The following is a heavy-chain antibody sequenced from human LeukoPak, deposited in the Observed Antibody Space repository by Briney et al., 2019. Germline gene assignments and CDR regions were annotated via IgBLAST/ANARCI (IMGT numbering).Heavy chain of an antibody. D-gene: IGHD3-10*01. Sequence: PSETLSLTCTVSGGSISSYYWSWIRQPPGKGLEWIGEIYHSGSTNYNPSLKSRVTISVDKSKNQFSLKLSSVTAADTAVYYCARFTYYYGSGSYYTLDYWGQGTLVTVSS. V-gene: IGHV4-59*12. CDR3: ARFTYYYGSGSYYTLDY. CDR1: GGSISSYY. CDR2: IYHSGST. J-gene: IGHJ4*02.